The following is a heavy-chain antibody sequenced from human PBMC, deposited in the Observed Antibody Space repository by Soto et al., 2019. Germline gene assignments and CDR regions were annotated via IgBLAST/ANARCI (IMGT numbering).Heavy chain of an antibody. CDR3: ARDSGWPILNFDN. D-gene: IGHD3-10*01. CDR2: IYSSGAT. J-gene: IGHJ4*02. V-gene: IGHV4-4*07. Sequence: SETLSFTCTVAGGSISGFYWSWVRQPAGKGLEWIGRIYSSGATKYNPSLRNRVTMSVDTSTDQYSLNLASMTAADTAVYFCARDSGWPILNFDNWGQGTPVTVSS. CDR1: GGSISGFY.